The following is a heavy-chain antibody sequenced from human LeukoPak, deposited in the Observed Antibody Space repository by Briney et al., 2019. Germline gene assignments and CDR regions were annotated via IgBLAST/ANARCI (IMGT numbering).Heavy chain of an antibody. CDR3: GRQGYTASYYFLDF. J-gene: IGHJ4*02. CDR1: SGSINSYY. CDR2: IYTTGAT. D-gene: IGHD1-26*01. Sequence: SETLSLTCTVSSGSINSYYWGWVRQPPGKGLEWIGRIYTTGATQYNPSLKSRVTMSIDTSTNQFPLNLRSMTAADTAVYYCGRQGYTASYYFLDFWSKGTLVAVS. V-gene: IGHV4-4*07.